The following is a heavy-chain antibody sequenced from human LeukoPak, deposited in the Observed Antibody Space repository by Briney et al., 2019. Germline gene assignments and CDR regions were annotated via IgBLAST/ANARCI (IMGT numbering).Heavy chain of an antibody. Sequence: PSETLSLTCTVSGGSISSSSYYRGWIRQPPGKGLEWIGSIYYSGSTYYNPSLKSRVTISVDTSKNQFSLKLSSVTAADTAVYYCARHFARDRPSDYWGQGTLVTVSS. CDR2: IYYSGST. CDR1: GGSISSSSYY. D-gene: IGHD2-21*01. J-gene: IGHJ4*02. V-gene: IGHV4-39*01. CDR3: ARHFARDRPSDY.